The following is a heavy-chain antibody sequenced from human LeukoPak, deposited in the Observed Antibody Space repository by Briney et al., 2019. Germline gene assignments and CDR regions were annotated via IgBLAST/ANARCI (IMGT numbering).Heavy chain of an antibody. Sequence: GGSLRLSRAASGFTFSYYSMNWVRQIPGKGLQWVSSISSSSSYIYYADSVKGRFTISRDNAKNSLYLQKNSLRAEDTAVYYCARAAGEMATIRYWGQGTLVTVSS. D-gene: IGHD5-24*01. CDR3: ARAAGEMATIRY. CDR2: ISSSSSYI. V-gene: IGHV3-21*01. J-gene: IGHJ4*02. CDR1: GFTFSYYS.